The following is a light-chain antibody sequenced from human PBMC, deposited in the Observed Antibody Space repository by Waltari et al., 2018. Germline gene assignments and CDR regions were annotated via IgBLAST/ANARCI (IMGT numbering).Light chain of an antibody. CDR2: SAS. Sequence: DIQLTQSPPSLSRSVGARVPIPCRASQGIGSRLTWYQQKAGKAPKLLIYSASSLQSGVPSRFSGSGSGTDFTLTISSLQPDDFATYYCQQSDSFPYTFGQGTKVDIK. CDR1: QGIGSR. J-gene: IGKJ2*01. V-gene: IGKV1-12*01. CDR3: QQSDSFPYT.